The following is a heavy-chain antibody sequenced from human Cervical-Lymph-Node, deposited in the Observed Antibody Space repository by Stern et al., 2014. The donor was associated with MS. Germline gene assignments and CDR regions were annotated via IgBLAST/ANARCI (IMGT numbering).Heavy chain of an antibody. J-gene: IGHJ6*02. V-gene: IGHV4-59*01. CDR2: IYYSGST. CDR3: ARDRAFPGPHYYYYYGMDV. D-gene: IGHD2/OR15-2a*01. CDR1: GGSISSYY. Sequence: QVQLVESGPGLVKPSETLSLTCTVSGGSISSYYWSWIRQPPGKGLEWIGYIYYSGSTNYNPSLKSRVTISVDTSKNQFSLKLSSVTAADTAVYYCARDRAFPGPHYYYYYGMDVWGQGTTVTVSS.